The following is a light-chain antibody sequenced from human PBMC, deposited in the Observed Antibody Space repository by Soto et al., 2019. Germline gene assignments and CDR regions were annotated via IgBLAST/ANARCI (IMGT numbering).Light chain of an antibody. CDR1: SSNIGSNT. CDR2: STN. J-gene: IGLJ2*01. V-gene: IGLV1-44*01. CDR3: AAWDDSLDGVV. Sequence: QSVLTQPPSASGTPGQRVAISCSGSSSNIGSNTVTWYQQLPGTAPKLLIYSTNQRPSGVPDRLSGAKSGTSASLAFSGLQSEDEADSYCAAWDDSLDGVVFGGGTKLTVL.